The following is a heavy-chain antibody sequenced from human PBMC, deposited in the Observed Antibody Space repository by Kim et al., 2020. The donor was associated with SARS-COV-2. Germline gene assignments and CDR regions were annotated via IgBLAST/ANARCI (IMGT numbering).Heavy chain of an antibody. D-gene: IGHD6-19*01. Sequence: GGSLRLSCAASGFTFSSYGMHWVRQAPGKGLEWVAVISYDGSNKYYADSVKGRFTISRDNSKNTLYLQMNSLRAEDTAVYYCSSLDGAVAGTNDYWGQGTLVTVSS. V-gene: IGHV3-30*03. CDR3: SSLDGAVAGTNDY. J-gene: IGHJ4*02. CDR2: ISYDGSNK. CDR1: GFTFSSYG.